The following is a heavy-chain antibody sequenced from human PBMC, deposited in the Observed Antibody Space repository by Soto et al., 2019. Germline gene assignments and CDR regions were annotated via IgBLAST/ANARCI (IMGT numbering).Heavy chain of an antibody. V-gene: IGHV3-30*18. CDR1: GFTFSSYG. CDR2: ISYDGSNK. D-gene: IGHD7-27*01. Sequence: QVQLVESGGGVVQPGRSLRLSCAASGFTFSSYGMHWVRQAPGKGLEWVAVISYDGSNKYYADSVKGRFTISRDNSKNTLYLQMNSLRAEDTAVYYCAKDRGKLGYGYWGQGTLVTVSS. J-gene: IGHJ4*02. CDR3: AKDRGKLGYGY.